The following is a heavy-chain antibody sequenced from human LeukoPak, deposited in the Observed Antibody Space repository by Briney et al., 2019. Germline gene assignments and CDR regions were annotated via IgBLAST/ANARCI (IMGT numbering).Heavy chain of an antibody. CDR3: ARVGFQLLINWFDP. CDR1: GGSISSSSYY. Sequence: SETLSLTCTVSGGSISSSSYYWGWIRQPPGKGLEWIGSIYYSGSTYYNPSLKSRVTISVDTSKNQFSLKLSSVTAADTAVYYCARVGFQLLINWFDPWGQGTLVTVSS. J-gene: IGHJ5*02. CDR2: IYYSGST. V-gene: IGHV4-39*07. D-gene: IGHD2-2*01.